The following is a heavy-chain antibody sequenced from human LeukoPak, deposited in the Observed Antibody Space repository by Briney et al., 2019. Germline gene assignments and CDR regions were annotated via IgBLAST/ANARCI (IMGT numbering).Heavy chain of an antibody. D-gene: IGHD3-9*01. V-gene: IGHV4-34*01. J-gene: IGHJ3*02. CDR3: ARGPYYDILTGYSDTFDI. CDR2: INHSGST. CDR1: GGSFGGYY. Sequence: SETLSLTCAVYGGSFGGYYCSWIRQPPGRGLEWIGEINHSGSTNYNPSLKSRVTISVDTSKNQFSLKLSSVTAADTAVYYCARGPYYDILTGYSDTFDIWGQGTMVTVSS.